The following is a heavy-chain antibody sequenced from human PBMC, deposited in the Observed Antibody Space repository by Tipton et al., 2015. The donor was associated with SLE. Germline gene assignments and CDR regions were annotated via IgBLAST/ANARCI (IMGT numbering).Heavy chain of an antibody. CDR2: IRYDGSNK. Sequence: SLRLSCAASGFTFSSYGMHWVRQAPGKGLGWVAFIRYDGSNKYYADSVKGRFTISRDNSKNTLYLQMNSLRAEDTAVYYCAKEPYSSSWLFDYWGQGTLVTVSS. CDR3: AKEPYSSSWLFDY. D-gene: IGHD6-13*01. V-gene: IGHV3-30*02. J-gene: IGHJ4*02. CDR1: GFTFSSYG.